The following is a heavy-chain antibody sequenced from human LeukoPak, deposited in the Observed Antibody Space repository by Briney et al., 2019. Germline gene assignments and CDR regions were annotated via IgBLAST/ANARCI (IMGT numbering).Heavy chain of an antibody. V-gene: IGHV3-30*04. CDR2: ISYDGSNK. J-gene: IGHJ4*02. CDR3: AKDLGYCSGGSCYSWIDY. D-gene: IGHD2-15*01. Sequence: GGSLRLSCAASGFTFSSYAMHWVRQAPGKGLEWVAVISYDGSNKYYADSVKGRFTISRDNSKNTLYLQMNSLRAEDTAVYYCAKDLGYCSGGSCYSWIDYWGQGTLVTVSS. CDR1: GFTFSSYA.